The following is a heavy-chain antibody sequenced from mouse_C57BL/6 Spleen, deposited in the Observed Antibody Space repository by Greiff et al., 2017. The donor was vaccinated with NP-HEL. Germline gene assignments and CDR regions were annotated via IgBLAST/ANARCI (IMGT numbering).Heavy chain of an antibody. J-gene: IGHJ4*01. D-gene: IGHD4-1*01. Sequence: VKLMESGPELVKPGASVKISCKASGYAFSSSWMNWVKQRPGKGLEWIGRIYPGDGDTNYNGKFKGKATLTADKSSSTAYMQLSSLTSEDSAVYFCAVDWAAMDYWGQGTSVTVSS. CDR1: GYAFSSSW. CDR2: IYPGDGDT. CDR3: AVDWAAMDY. V-gene: IGHV1-82*01.